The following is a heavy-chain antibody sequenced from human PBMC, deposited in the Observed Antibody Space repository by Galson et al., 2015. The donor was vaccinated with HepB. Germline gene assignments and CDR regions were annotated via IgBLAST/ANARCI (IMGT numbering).Heavy chain of an antibody. Sequence: SVKVSCKASGYTFNTYSIHWVRQAPGQGLEWMGWINPGNGNTEFSRKFQGRVTLTRDTSARTAYMELSSLRSDDTAVYYCARDTVQTGITGSTTFGWWGQGTLVTVSS. D-gene: IGHD1-7*01. CDR1: GYTFNTYS. J-gene: IGHJ1*01. CDR3: ARDTVQTGITGSTTFGW. CDR2: INPGNGNT. V-gene: IGHV1-3*01.